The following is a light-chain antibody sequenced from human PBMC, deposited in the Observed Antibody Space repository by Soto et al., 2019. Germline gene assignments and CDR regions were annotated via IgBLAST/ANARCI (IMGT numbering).Light chain of an antibody. J-gene: IGKJ4*01. CDR1: QFVADRS. CDR2: GVS. CDR3: QQYADTPLT. Sequence: EIVLTQSPGTLSLSPGEGATLSCRASQFVADRSLGWYQQRAGQAPRLLIYGVSSRATGIPDRFSGSGSGTDFTLTISRLEPEDFAVYYCQQYADTPLTFGGGTKVEIK. V-gene: IGKV3-20*01.